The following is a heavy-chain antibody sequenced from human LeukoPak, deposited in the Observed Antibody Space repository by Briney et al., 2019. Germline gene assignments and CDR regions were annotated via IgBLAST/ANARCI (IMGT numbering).Heavy chain of an antibody. J-gene: IGHJ4*02. CDR1: GYTFTSYY. V-gene: IGHV1-46*01. CDR2: INPSGST. CDR3: AREAAAGTMGFDY. Sequence: ASVKVSCKASGYTFTSYYMHWVRQAPGQGLEWMGIINPSGSTSYAQKFQGRVTMTRDTSTSTVYMELSSLRSEDTAVYYCAREAAAGTMGFDYWGQGTLVTVSS. D-gene: IGHD6-13*01.